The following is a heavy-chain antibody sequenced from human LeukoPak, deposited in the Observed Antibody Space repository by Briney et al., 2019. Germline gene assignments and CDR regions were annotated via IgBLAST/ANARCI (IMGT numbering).Heavy chain of an antibody. V-gene: IGHV3-30-3*02. Sequence: PGGSLRLSCAASGFTVSSYAMHWVRQAPGKGLEWVAVISYDGSNKYYADSVKGRFTISRDNSKNTLYLQMNSLRAEDTAVYYCAKRRYNWNFNYMDVWGKGTTVTVSS. D-gene: IGHD1-7*01. CDR2: ISYDGSNK. CDR3: AKRRYNWNFNYMDV. J-gene: IGHJ6*03. CDR1: GFTVSSYA.